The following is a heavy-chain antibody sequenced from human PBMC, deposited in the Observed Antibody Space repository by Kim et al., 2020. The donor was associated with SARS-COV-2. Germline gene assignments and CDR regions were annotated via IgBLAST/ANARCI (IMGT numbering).Heavy chain of an antibody. Sequence: AEPVKGRLTIPRDHAQNSLYLQMNSLRAEDTAVYYCARGTIFGVVIPFDYWGQGTLVTVSS. D-gene: IGHD3-3*01. V-gene: IGHV3-48*03. J-gene: IGHJ4*02. CDR3: ARGTIFGVVIPFDY.